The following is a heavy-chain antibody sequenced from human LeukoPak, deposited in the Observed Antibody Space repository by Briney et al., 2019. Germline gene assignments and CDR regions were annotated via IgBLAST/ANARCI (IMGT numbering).Heavy chain of an antibody. Sequence: GASVKVSCKASGYTFTSYYMHWVRQAPGQGLEWMGIINPSGGSTSYAQKFQGRVTMTRDTSTSTVYIELSSLRSEDTAVYYCARGPTVTTSPYNWFDPWGQGTLVTVSS. J-gene: IGHJ5*02. D-gene: IGHD4-17*01. V-gene: IGHV1-46*01. CDR3: ARGPTVTTSPYNWFDP. CDR1: GYTFTSYY. CDR2: INPSGGST.